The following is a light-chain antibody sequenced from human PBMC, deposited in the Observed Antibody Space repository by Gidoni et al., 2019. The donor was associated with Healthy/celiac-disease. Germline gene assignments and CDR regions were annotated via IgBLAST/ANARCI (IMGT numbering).Light chain of an antibody. Sequence: EIVLPQSPATLSLSPGERATLSCRASQSDSSYLDWYQQKPGQAPRLLIYDASNRATGIPARLSGSGSGTDFTLTISRLEPEDFAVYYCQQRSTWNQEITVGPGTKVDIK. J-gene: IGKJ3*01. V-gene: IGKV3-11*01. CDR3: QQRSTWNQEIT. CDR2: DAS. CDR1: QSDSSY.